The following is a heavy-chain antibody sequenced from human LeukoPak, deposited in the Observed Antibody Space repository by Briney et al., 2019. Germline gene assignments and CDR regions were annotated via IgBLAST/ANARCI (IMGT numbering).Heavy chain of an antibody. CDR3: ARDYYGGHNLYNFDF. V-gene: IGHV1-46*01. J-gene: IGHJ4*02. Sequence: ASVKVSCKASGYTFTSYGISWVRQAPGQGLEWMGMINPSGGRTTYAKKFQGRVTMTRDTSTNTVYTELSSLRSDDTAVYYCARDYYGGHNLYNFDFWGQETRVIVSS. CDR2: INPSGGRT. D-gene: IGHD3-10*01. CDR1: GYTFTSYG.